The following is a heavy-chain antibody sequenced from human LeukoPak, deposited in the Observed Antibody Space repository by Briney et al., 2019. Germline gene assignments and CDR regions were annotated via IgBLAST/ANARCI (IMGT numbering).Heavy chain of an antibody. CDR3: ARDSTYYYASGSSGPHYFDY. V-gene: IGHV3-30*01. Sequence: GGSLRLSCAASGFTFNSYAMYWVRQAPGKGLEWVALISYDGSRTDYADSVKGRFTISRDNSRNTLYLQLNSLGPEDAAVYYCARDSTYYYASGSSGPHYFDYWGQGALVTVSS. CDR2: ISYDGSRT. J-gene: IGHJ4*02. CDR1: GFTFNSYA. D-gene: IGHD3-10*01.